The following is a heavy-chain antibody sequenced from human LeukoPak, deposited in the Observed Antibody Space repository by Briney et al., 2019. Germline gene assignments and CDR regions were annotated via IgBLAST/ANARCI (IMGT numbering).Heavy chain of an antibody. CDR2: ISYDGSNK. J-gene: IGHJ6*03. Sequence: GGSLRLSCAASGFTFSSYGMHWVRQAPGKGLEWVAVISYDGSNKYYADSVKGRFTISRDNSKNTLYLQMNSLRAEDTAVYYCAKEYYCSGGSCYDAYYYYYMDVWGKGTTVTVSS. CDR1: GFTFSSYG. CDR3: AKEYYCSGGSCYDAYYYYYMDV. D-gene: IGHD2-15*01. V-gene: IGHV3-30*18.